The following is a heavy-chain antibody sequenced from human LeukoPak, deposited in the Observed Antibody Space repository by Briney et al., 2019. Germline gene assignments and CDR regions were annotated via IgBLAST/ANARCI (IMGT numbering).Heavy chain of an antibody. Sequence: GGSLRLSCAASGFTVSSNYMSWIRQAPGKGLEWVSVIYSGGSTYYADSVKGRFTISRDNAKNSLYLQMNSLRAEDTAVYYCARTWFGEAAFDYWGQGTLVTVSS. CDR3: ARTWFGEAAFDY. D-gene: IGHD3-10*01. CDR2: IYSGGST. J-gene: IGHJ4*02. CDR1: GFTVSSNY. V-gene: IGHV3-53*01.